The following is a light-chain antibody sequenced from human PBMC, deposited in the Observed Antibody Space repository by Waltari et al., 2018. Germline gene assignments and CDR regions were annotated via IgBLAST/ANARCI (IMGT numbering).Light chain of an antibody. CDR1: QSISSW. Sequence: DIQMTQSPSTLSASVGDRVTITCRASQSISSWLAWYQQKPGKAPKLLIYKASSLESGVPSRFSGRWSGTEFTLTISRLQPADFATYYCQQYNSYSLTFGGGTKVEIK. V-gene: IGKV1-5*03. CDR3: QQYNSYSLT. J-gene: IGKJ4*01. CDR2: KAS.